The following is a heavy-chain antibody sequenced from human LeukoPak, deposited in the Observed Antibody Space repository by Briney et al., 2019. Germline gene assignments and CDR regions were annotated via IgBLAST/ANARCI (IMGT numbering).Heavy chain of an antibody. V-gene: IGHV3-33*08. D-gene: IGHD1-1*01. J-gene: IGHJ4*02. CDR3: ARDRGSYYIDF. Sequence: PGGSLRLSCAASGFTFSSYAMHWVRQAPGKGLEWVAVIWYDGSNKYYADSVKGRFTFSRDNSKNTLSLQMDSLRAEDTALYYCARDRGSYYIDFWGQGTPVTVSS. CDR1: GFTFSSYA. CDR2: IWYDGSNK.